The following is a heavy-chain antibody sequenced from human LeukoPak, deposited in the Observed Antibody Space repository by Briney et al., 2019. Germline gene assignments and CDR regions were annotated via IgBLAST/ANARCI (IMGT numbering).Heavy chain of an antibody. D-gene: IGHD3-22*01. CDR3: ARALYDSNYYYGMDV. V-gene: IGHV4-59*01. CDR2: IYCSGST. Sequence: SETLSLTCTVSGGSISSYYWSWIRQPPGKGLEWIGYIYCSGSTNYNPSLKSRVTISVDTSKNQFSLKLSSVTAADTAVYYCARALYDSNYYYGMDVWGQGTTVTVSS. CDR1: GGSISSYY. J-gene: IGHJ6*02.